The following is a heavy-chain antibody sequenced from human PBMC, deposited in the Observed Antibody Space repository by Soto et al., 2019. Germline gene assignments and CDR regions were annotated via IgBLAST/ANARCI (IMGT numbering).Heavy chain of an antibody. V-gene: IGHV3-30*18. CDR2: LSYDGSKE. Sequence: GGSLRLSCAASGFTFSSFGMHWVRQASGKGLEWVALLSYDGSKEYYADSVKGRFSVSRDNSKNTLYLQMNSLRVEDTAVYFCAKRLLRGTTLSVLDYWGRGTLVTVSS. CDR3: AKRLLRGTTLSVLDY. J-gene: IGHJ4*02. D-gene: IGHD4-17*01. CDR1: GFTFSSFG.